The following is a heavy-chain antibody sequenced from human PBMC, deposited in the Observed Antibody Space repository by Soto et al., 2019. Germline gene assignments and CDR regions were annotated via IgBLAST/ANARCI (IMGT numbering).Heavy chain of an antibody. J-gene: IGHJ3*01. CDR1: GFTLSIYS. V-gene: IGHV3-64*01. Sequence: EVQLVESGGGLVQPGGSLRLSCAASGFTLSIYSMHWVRQAPGKGLEFVSAIHYDGGSTFYANSVKGRFTISRDTSKNPLYLQMGSLSAEDMAVYYCARISALGQAAFDLWGQGTMVTVSS. CDR3: ARISALGQAAFDL. CDR2: IHYDGGST.